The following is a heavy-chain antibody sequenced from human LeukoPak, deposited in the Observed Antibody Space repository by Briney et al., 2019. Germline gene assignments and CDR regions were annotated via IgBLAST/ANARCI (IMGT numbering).Heavy chain of an antibody. CDR1: GFTFSSYA. CDR3: ARAGPIYGSVYDAFDI. J-gene: IGHJ3*02. V-gene: IGHV3-30-3*01. Sequence: GGSLRLSCAASGFTFSSYAMHWVRQAPGKGLEWVAVISYDGSNKYYADSVKGRFTISRDNSKNTLYLQMNSLRAEDTAVYYCARAGPIYGSVYDAFDIWGQGTMVTVSS. D-gene: IGHD3-10*01. CDR2: ISYDGSNK.